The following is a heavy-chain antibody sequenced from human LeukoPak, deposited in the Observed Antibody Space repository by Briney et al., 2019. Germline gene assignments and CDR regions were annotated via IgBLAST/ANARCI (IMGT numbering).Heavy chain of an antibody. D-gene: IGHD5-24*01. V-gene: IGHV3-66*01. J-gene: IGHJ6*03. Sequence: GGSLRLSCAASGFTVSSNYMSWVRQAPGKGLEWVSVIYSGGSTYYADSVKGRFTISRDNSKNTLYLQMNSLRAEDTAVYYCARDRADTPYYYYYMDVWGKGTTVTISS. CDR1: GFTVSSNY. CDR2: IYSGGST. CDR3: ARDRADTPYYYYYMDV.